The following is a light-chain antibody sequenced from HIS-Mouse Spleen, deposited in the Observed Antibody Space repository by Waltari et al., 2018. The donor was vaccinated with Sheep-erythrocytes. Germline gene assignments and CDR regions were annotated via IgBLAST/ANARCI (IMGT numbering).Light chain of an antibody. CDR3: QQSYSTPPLT. V-gene: IGKV1-39*01. J-gene: IGKJ4*01. CDR2: AAS. Sequence: DIQMTQSPSSLSASVGDRDTITCRASQSISSYLNWYQQKPGKAPKLLIYAASSLQSGVPSRFSGSGSGTDFTLTISSLQPEDFATYYCQQSYSTPPLTFGGGTK. CDR1: QSISSY.